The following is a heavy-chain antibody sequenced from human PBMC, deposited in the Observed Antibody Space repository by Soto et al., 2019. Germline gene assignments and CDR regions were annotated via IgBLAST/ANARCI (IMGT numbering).Heavy chain of an antibody. CDR3: ARAPMVLSRSYFDS. V-gene: IGHV4-59*01. Sequence: SETLSLTCTVSGGSISNFYWSWIRQPPGKGLEWIGYISYSGNTNYNPSLKSRVSISVATSKNQLSLNLTSVTAADTAVYYCARAPMVLSRSYFDSWGQGTPVTVSS. D-gene: IGHD2-8*01. CDR1: GGSISNFY. J-gene: IGHJ4*02. CDR2: ISYSGNT.